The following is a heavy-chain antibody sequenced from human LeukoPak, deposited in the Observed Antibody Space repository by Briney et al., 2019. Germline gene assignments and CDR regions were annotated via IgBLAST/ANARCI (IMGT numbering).Heavy chain of an antibody. J-gene: IGHJ4*02. V-gene: IGHV1-24*01. Sequence: ASVKVSCKVSGYIHTELSIHWVRQAPGKGREWLGGFDTEDGETIYAQKFQGRVTMTEDTSTDTAYTELSSLRSEDTAVYYCATGSIPSITIFGVVTPPDYWGQGTLVTVSS. CDR3: ATGSIPSITIFGVVTPPDY. CDR1: GYIHTELS. D-gene: IGHD3-3*01. CDR2: FDTEDGET.